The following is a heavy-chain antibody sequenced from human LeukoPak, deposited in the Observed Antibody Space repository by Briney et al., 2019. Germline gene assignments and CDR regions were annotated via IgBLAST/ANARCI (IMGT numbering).Heavy chain of an antibody. CDR1: GFPFSDYH. V-gene: IGHV3-11*01. D-gene: IGHD3-10*01. J-gene: IGHJ4*02. CDR3: VRVVHYGSGPAVG. CDR2: ISSSGDTI. Sequence: PGGSLRLSCAASGFPFSDYHMSWIRQAPGKGLEWVSYISSSGDTIYYADSVKGRFTISRDNAKNSVHLRMNSLRAEDTAVYYCVRVVHYGSGPAVGWDQGTLVTVSS.